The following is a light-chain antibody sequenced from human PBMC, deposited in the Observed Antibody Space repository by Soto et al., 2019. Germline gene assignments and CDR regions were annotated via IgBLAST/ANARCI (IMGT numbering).Light chain of an antibody. CDR3: QQYGSSYPWT. CDR1: QSVSSN. CDR2: GAS. J-gene: IGKJ1*01. V-gene: IGKV3-20*01. Sequence: EVVMTQSPATLSVSLGDRATLSCRASQSVSSNLAWYQQKPGQAPRLLIYGASSRATGIPDRFSGSGSGTDFTLTIRRLEPEDFAVYYCQQYGSSYPWTFGQGTKV.